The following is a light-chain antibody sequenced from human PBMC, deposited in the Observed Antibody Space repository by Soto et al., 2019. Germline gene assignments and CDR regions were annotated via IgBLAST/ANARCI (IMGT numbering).Light chain of an antibody. CDR1: QRISSW. J-gene: IGKJ1*01. V-gene: IGKV1-5*01. CDR3: QQYNSYPWT. Sequence: DILLTQSPFTLSASAGDRVTLTCRASQRISSWLAWYQQKPGQAPNLLIYDASSWATGVPSRFSGSGYGTEFNLTISSLQTDDFATYYCQQYNSYPWTFGQGTKVDIK. CDR2: DAS.